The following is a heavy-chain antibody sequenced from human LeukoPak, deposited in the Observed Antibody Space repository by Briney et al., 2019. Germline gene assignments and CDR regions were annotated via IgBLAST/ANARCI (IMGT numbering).Heavy chain of an antibody. CDR1: GGSISSSSYY. J-gene: IGHJ6*03. Sequence: PSETLSLTCTVSGGSISSSSYYWGWIRQPPGKGLEWIGSIYYSGSTYYNPSLKSRVTISVDTSKNQFSLKLSSVTAADTAVYYCASSGYRRYYYYMDVWGKGTTVTVSS. D-gene: IGHD3-22*01. V-gene: IGHV4-39*07. CDR3: ASSGYRRYYYYMDV. CDR2: IYYSGST.